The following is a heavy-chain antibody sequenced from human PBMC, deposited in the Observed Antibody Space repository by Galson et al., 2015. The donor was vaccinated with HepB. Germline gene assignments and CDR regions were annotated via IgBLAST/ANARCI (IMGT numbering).Heavy chain of an antibody. J-gene: IGHJ4*02. CDR2: ISSSSSTI. V-gene: IGHV3-48*02. CDR1: GFTFSSYS. CDR3: ARGNRGIAAAGTGNYFDY. Sequence: SLRLSYAASGFTFSSYSMNWVRQAPGKGLEWVSYISSSSSTIYYADSVKGRFTISRDNAKNSLYLQMNSLRDEDTAVYYCARGNRGIAAAGTGNYFDYWGQGTLVTVSS. D-gene: IGHD6-13*01.